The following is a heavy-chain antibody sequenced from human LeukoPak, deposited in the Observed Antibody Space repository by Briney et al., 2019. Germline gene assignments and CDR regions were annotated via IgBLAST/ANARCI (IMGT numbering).Heavy chain of an antibody. CDR1: GFTFSDYA. J-gene: IGHJ4*02. CDR2: IWFDGANK. Sequence: GGSLRLSCAASGFTFSDYAMSWVRQAPGKGLEWVAIIWFDGANKYYADSVKGRFTISRDNSKNTVYLQMDSLRVEDTAVYYCARYNTGRGDYWGQGTLVTVSS. V-gene: IGHV3-33*08. CDR3: ARYNTGRGDY. D-gene: IGHD2-8*02.